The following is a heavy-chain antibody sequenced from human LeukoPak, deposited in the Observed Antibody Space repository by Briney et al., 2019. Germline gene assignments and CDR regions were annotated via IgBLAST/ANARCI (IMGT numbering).Heavy chain of an antibody. J-gene: IGHJ4*02. CDR1: GGSISSYY. D-gene: IGHD4/OR15-4a*01. V-gene: IGHV4-59*01. CDR3: ARGGTQLTFPV. Sequence: TSSETLSLTCTVSGGSISSYYWSWIRQPPGKGLEWIGYIYYSGSANYNPSLKSRVTISVDTSKNQFSLKLASVSAADTAVYYCARGGTQLTFPVWGQGTLVTVSS. CDR2: IYYSGSA.